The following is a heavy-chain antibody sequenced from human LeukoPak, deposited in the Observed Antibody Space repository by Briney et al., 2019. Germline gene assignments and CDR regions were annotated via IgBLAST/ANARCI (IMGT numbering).Heavy chain of an antibody. J-gene: IGHJ4*02. CDR1: GFTFSTYA. Sequence: GGSLRLSCAASGFTFSTYAMSWVRQASGEGLEWVSTISGSGGSTYYADSVKGRFTISRDNSKNTLYLQMNSLRAEDTAVYYCARSGGYVNNYWGQGTLVTVSS. V-gene: IGHV3-23*01. CDR3: ARSGGYVNNY. D-gene: IGHD5-12*01. CDR2: ISGSGGST.